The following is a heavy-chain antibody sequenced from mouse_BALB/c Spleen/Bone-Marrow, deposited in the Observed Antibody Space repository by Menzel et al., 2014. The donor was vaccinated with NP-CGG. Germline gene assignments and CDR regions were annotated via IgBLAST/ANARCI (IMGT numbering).Heavy chain of an antibody. V-gene: IGHV7-3*02. CDR2: IRHKANGYTT. J-gene: IGHJ4*01. CDR3: AKDDYYAMDC. CDR1: GFTFTDYY. Sequence: EVQLAESGGGLVQPGGSLRLSCATSGFTFTDYYMSWVRQPPGKALEWLGFIRHKANGYTTEYSASVKGRLTISRENSQRDLYLQINTLRADDSATYDCAKDDYYAMDCWGQGTSVTVSS.